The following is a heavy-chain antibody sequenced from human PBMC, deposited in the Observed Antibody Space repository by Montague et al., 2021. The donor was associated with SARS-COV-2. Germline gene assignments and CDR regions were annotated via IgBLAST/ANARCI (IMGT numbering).Heavy chain of an antibody. CDR2: IYYSGST. CDR3: ARGDVEMATIKSGGPFYHFDY. CDR1: GGSISSYY. J-gene: IGHJ4*02. Sequence: SETLSLTCTVSGGSISSYYWSWIRQPPGKGLEWIGYIYYSGSTNYNPSLKNPVTISVDTSKNQFSLKLSSVTAADTAVYYCARGDVEMATIKSGGPFYHFDYWGQGTLVTVA. V-gene: IGHV4-59*13. D-gene: IGHD5-24*01.